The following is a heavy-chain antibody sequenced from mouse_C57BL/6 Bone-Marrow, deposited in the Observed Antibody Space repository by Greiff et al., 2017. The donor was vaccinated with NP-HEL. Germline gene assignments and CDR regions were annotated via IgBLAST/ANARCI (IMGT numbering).Heavy chain of an antibody. J-gene: IGHJ4*01. CDR1: GFTFSSYG. V-gene: IGHV5-6*01. CDR2: ISSGGSYT. Sequence: EVKVVESGGDLVKPGGSLKLSCAASGFTFSSYGMSWVRQTPDKRLEWVATISSGGSYTYYPDSVKGRFTISRDNAKNTLYLQMSSLKSEDTAMYYCARHGYYYGSSYGYAMDYWGQGTSVTVSS. CDR3: ARHGYYYGSSYGYAMDY. D-gene: IGHD1-1*01.